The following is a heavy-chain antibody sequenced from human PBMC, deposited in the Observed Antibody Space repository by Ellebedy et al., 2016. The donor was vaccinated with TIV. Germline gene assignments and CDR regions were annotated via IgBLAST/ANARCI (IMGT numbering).Heavy chain of an antibody. CDR3: AKDLYYDSSGYYPPDY. CDR2: ISYDGSNK. J-gene: IGHJ4*02. Sequence: GGSLRLSCAASGFTFSSYGMHWVRQAPGKGLEWVAVISYDGSNKYYADSVKGRFTISRDNSKNTLYLQMNSLRAEDTAVYYWAKDLYYDSSGYYPPDYWGQGTLVTVSS. D-gene: IGHD3-22*01. V-gene: IGHV3-30*18. CDR1: GFTFSSYG.